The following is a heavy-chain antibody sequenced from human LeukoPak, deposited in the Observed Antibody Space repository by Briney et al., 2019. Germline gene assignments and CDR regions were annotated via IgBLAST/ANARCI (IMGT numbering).Heavy chain of an antibody. Sequence: PSETLSLTCTVSGGSISSYYWSWIRQPPGKGLEWIGCIYYSGSTNYNPSLKSRVTISVDTSKDQFSLKLSSVTAADTAVYYCARLSGPYGDYHFDYWGQGTLVTVSS. CDR1: GGSISSYY. CDR3: ARLSGPYGDYHFDY. J-gene: IGHJ4*02. CDR2: IYYSGST. V-gene: IGHV4-59*08. D-gene: IGHD4-17*01.